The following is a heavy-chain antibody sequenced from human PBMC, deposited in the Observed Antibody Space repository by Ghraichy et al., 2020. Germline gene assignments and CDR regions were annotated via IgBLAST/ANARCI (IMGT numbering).Heavy chain of an antibody. J-gene: IGHJ4*02. D-gene: IGHD3-3*02. Sequence: SETLSLTCTVSGASITTSSWNWIRQIPGKGLEWIGYISNDGTTNYNPSLKSRVTISIDTSRNQFSLNLNSVTAADTAVYFCARDFASSAFGFWGQGTLVTVS. CDR3: ARDFASSAFGF. V-gene: IGHV4-59*01. CDR1: GASITTSS. CDR2: ISNDGTT.